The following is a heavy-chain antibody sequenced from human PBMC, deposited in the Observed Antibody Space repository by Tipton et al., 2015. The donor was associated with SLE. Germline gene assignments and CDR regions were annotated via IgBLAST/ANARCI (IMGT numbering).Heavy chain of an antibody. CDR2: IYYSGST. V-gene: IGHV4-30-4*08. J-gene: IGHJ4*02. CDR3: ARGHYYGSGSYPPYFDY. Sequence: TLSLTCTVSGGSISSGGYYWSWIRQHPGKGLEWIGYIYYSGSTYYNPSLKSRVTISVDTSKNQFSLKLSSVTAADTAVYYCARGHYYGSGSYPPYFDYWGQGTLVTVSS. CDR1: GGSISSGGYY. D-gene: IGHD3-10*01.